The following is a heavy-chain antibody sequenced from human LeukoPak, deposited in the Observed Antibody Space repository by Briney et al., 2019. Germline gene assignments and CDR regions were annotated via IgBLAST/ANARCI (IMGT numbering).Heavy chain of an antibody. V-gene: IGHV3-23*01. Sequence: PGRSLRLSCAASGVTLSSYSINWVRQAPAKGLEWVSAVSGSVGRTYYADSVKSRFTISRDNSKNTLYLQMNSLRAEDTAVYHCARWYYNDSSASLVNWFDPWGQGTLVTVSS. J-gene: IGHJ5*02. D-gene: IGHD3-22*01. CDR2: VSGSVGRT. CDR1: GVTLSSYS. CDR3: ARWYYNDSSASLVNWFDP.